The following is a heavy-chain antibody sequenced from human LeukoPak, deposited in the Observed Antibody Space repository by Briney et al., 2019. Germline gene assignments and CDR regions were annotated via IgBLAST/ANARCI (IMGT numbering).Heavy chain of an antibody. V-gene: IGHV3-11*06. CDR1: GFTFSDYY. CDR2: ISSSSSYT. J-gene: IGHJ4*02. CDR3: AINSIVVPAAMDFDY. D-gene: IGHD2-2*01. Sequence: GGSLGLSCAASGFTFSDYYMSWIRQAPGKGLEWVAYISSSSSYTNYADSVKGRFTISRDNAKNSLYLQMNSLRAEDTAVYYCAINSIVVPAAMDFDYWGQGTLVTVSS.